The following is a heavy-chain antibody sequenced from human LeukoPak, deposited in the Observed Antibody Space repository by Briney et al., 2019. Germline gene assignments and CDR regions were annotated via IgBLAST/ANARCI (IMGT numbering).Heavy chain of an antibody. CDR2: IWYDGSNK. CDR1: GFTFSSYG. D-gene: IGHD1-1*01. Sequence: GGSLRLSCAASGFTFSSYGMHWVRQAPGKGLEWVAVIWYDGSNKYYADSVKGRFTISRDNSKNTLYLEMNSLRAEDTAVYYCAKDQPTRMARRSWNERYFDYWGKGPLVTVS. CDR3: AKDQPTRMARRSWNERYFDY. J-gene: IGHJ4*02. V-gene: IGHV3-33*06.